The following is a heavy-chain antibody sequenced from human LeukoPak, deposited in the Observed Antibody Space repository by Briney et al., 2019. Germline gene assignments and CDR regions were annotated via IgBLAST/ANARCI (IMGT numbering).Heavy chain of an antibody. D-gene: IGHD2-8*01. J-gene: IGHJ4*02. Sequence: PSETLSLTCSVSGVSVNSRTFFWNWARQPPGKGLEWIGSVYSTGNVYQSPSLQSRAAISVDASNNSFSLTLQSVTAADTAVYFCVRGAMVSKPGDFWGPGTLVIVSS. V-gene: IGHV4-39*02. CDR3: VRGAMVSKPGDF. CDR2: VYSTGNV. CDR1: GVSVNSRTFF.